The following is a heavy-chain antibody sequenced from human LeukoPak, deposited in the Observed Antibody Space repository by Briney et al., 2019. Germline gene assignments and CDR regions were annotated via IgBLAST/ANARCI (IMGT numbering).Heavy chain of an antibody. J-gene: IGHJ3*01. V-gene: IGHV3-23*01. CDR1: GFTFSSYA. Sequence: GGSLRLSCAASGFTFSSYAMSWVRQAPGKGLEWVSAISGSGGSTYYADSVKGRFTISRDNSKNTLYLQMNSLRAEDTAVFYCARGYYYDSGAKDVFDFWGQGTMFTVSS. D-gene: IGHD3-22*01. CDR2: ISGSGGST. CDR3: ARGYYYDSGAKDVFDF.